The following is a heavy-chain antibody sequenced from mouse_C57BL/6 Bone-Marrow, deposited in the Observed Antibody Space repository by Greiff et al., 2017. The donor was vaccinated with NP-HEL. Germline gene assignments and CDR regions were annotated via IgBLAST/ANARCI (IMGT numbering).Heavy chain of an antibody. CDR3: ARSSLITTVVDWYFDV. CDR1: GYTFTSYG. Sequence: QVQLQQSGAELARPGASVKLSCKASGYTFTSYGISWVKQRTGQGLEWIGEIYPRSGNTYYNEKFKGKATLTADKSSSTAYMELRSLTSEDSAVYFCARSSLITTVVDWYFDVWGTGTTVTVSS. D-gene: IGHD1-1*01. CDR2: IYPRSGNT. V-gene: IGHV1-81*01. J-gene: IGHJ1*03.